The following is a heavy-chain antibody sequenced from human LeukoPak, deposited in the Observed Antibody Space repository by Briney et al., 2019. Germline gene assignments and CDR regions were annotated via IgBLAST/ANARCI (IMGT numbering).Heavy chain of an antibody. V-gene: IGHV3-23*01. CDR2: ISGSGGST. CDR1: GFTVSSNY. CDR3: AKGGRRDGYNRF. J-gene: IGHJ4*02. Sequence: GGSLRLSCAGSGFTVSSNYMSWVRQAPGKGLEWVSAISGSGGSTYYADSVKGRFTISRDNSKNTLYLQMNSLRAEDTAVYYCAKGGRRDGYNRFWGQGTLVTVSS. D-gene: IGHD5-24*01.